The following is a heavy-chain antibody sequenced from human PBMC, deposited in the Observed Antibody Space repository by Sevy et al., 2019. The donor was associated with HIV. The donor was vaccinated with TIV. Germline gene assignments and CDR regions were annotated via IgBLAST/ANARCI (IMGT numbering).Heavy chain of an antibody. CDR1: GFTFSGYT. CDR2: ISSTSSYI. V-gene: IGHV3-21*03. D-gene: IGHD5-18*01. CDR3: VRATYISGSDYFDY. Sequence: RGSLRLSCTAAGFTFSGYTMNWVRQAPGKGLEWISSISSTSSYIEYADSVKGRFTISRDNAKNSLYLQMNSLTAEDTAVYFCVRATYISGSDYFDYWGQGTLVTVSS. J-gene: IGHJ4*02.